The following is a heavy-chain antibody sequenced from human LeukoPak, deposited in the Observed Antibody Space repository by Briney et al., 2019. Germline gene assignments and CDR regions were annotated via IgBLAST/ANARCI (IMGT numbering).Heavy chain of an antibody. CDR1: EFTFSSYA. V-gene: IGHV3-23*01. J-gene: IGHJ4*02. Sequence: PGASLRLSCAASEFTFSSYAMSWVRQAPGKGLEWVSAISGSGGSTYYADSVKGRFTISRDNSKNTLYLQMNSLRAEDTAVYYCAKDRRGSYGRGLDYWGQGTLVTVSS. D-gene: IGHD1-26*01. CDR2: ISGSGGST. CDR3: AKDRRGSYGRGLDY.